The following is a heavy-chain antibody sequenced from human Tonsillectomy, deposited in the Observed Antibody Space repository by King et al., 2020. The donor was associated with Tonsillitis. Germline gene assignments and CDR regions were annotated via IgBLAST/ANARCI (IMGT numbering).Heavy chain of an antibody. CDR2: SSGSGGST. D-gene: IGHD1-26*01. V-gene: IGHV3-23*04. Sequence: VQLVESGGGLVQPGGSLRLSCAASGFPFNNYAMSGVRQPPGKGLEWVSASSGSGGSTYYADSGKGRFTSSRDNSKNTQYLQMNSLRVEDTAVYYCAKELGDEVGDGFDIWGQGTMVTVSS. J-gene: IGHJ3*02. CDR3: AKELGDEVGDGFDI. CDR1: GFPFNNYA.